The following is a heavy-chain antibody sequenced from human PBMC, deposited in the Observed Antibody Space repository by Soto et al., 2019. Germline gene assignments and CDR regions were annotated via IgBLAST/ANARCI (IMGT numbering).Heavy chain of an antibody. J-gene: IGHJ4*02. CDR3: VKGRTRINMIVVVTEFDY. V-gene: IGHV3-64D*06. Sequence: GGSLRLSCSASGFTFSSYAMHWVRQAPGKGLEYVSAISSNGGSTYYADSVKGRFTISRDNSKNTLYLQMSSLRAEDTAVYYCVKGRTRINMIVVVTEFDYWGQGTLVTVSS. D-gene: IGHD3-22*01. CDR2: ISSNGGST. CDR1: GFTFSSYA.